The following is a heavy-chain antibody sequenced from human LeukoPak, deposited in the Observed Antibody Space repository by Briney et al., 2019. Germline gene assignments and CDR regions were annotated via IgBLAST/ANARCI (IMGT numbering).Heavy chain of an antibody. Sequence: GSLRLSCAGSGFTFSDYSMSGIRQAPGKGLEWVSYISGSSIYTNYADSVKGRFTISRDNAKRSLYLQMKSLTAEDTAVYYCAREYISSAGRNVFDIWGQGTMVTVSS. V-gene: IGHV3-11*05. CDR1: GFTFSDYS. J-gene: IGHJ3*02. CDR2: ISGSSIYT. D-gene: IGHD6-13*01. CDR3: AREYISSAGRNVFDI.